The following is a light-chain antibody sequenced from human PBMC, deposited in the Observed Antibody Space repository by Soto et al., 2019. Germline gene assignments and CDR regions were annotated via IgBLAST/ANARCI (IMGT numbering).Light chain of an antibody. CDR3: QSYDSSNRV. CDR1: SGSIASNY. V-gene: IGLV6-57*03. Sequence: NFMLTQPHSVSESPGKTVTISCTRSSGSIASNYVQWYQQRPGSAPTTVIYEDNQRPSGVPDRFSGSIDSSSNSASLTISGLNTEDEADYYCQSYDSSNRVFGGGTKLTVL. CDR2: EDN. J-gene: IGLJ3*02.